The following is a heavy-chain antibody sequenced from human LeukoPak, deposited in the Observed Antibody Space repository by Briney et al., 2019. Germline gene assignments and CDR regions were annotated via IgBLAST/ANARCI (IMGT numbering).Heavy chain of an antibody. CDR2: FDPEDGET. J-gene: IGHJ4*02. V-gene: IGHV1-24*01. Sequence: GASVKASCKVSGYTLTELSMHWVRQAPGKGLEWMGGFDPEDGETIYAQKFQGRVTMTEDTSTDTAYMELSSLRSEDTAVYYCATDLRWFGELNTDYWGQGTLVTVSS. CDR3: ATDLRWFGELNTDY. CDR1: GYTLTELS. D-gene: IGHD3-10*01.